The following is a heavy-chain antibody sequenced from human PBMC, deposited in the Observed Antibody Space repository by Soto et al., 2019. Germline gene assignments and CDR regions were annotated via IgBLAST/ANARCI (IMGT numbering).Heavy chain of an antibody. D-gene: IGHD2-15*01. CDR2: ISAYNGNT. V-gene: IGHV1-18*01. J-gene: IGHJ5*02. CDR3: AGVVAALGPWFDP. CDR1: GYTFTSYG. Sequence: QVQLVQSGGEVKKPGASVKVSCKASGYTFTSYGISWVRQAPGQGLEWMGRISAYNGNTNYAQKLQGRVTMTTDTSTSTAYMQLRSLVSDDTAVYYCAGVVAALGPWFDPWGQGTLVTVSS.